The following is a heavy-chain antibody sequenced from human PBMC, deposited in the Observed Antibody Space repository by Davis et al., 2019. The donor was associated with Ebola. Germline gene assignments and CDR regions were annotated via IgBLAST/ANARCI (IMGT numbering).Heavy chain of an antibody. J-gene: IGHJ6*02. D-gene: IGHD6-13*01. CDR3: ASTIAAAGKSNSYYYYYGMDV. CDR2: IYSGGST. Sequence: GESLKISCAASGFTVSSSYMSWVRQVPGKGLEWVSVIYSGGSTYYADSVKGRFTISRDNSKNTLYLQMNSLRAEDTAVYYCASTIAAAGKSNSYYYYYGMDVWGQGTTVTVSS. V-gene: IGHV3-53*01. CDR1: GFTVSSSY.